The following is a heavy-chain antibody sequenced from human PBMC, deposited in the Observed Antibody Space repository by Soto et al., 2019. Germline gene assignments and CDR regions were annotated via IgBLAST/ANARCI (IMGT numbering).Heavy chain of an antibody. Sequence: SETLSLTCTVSGGSISSGGYYWSWIRQHPGKGLGWIGYIYYSGSTYYNPSLKSRVTISVDTSKNQFSLKLSSVTAADTAVYYCARNYVMTASGIAFDIWGQGTMVTVSS. J-gene: IGHJ3*02. D-gene: IGHD2-21*02. CDR2: IYYSGST. V-gene: IGHV4-31*03. CDR3: ARNYVMTASGIAFDI. CDR1: GGSISSGGYY.